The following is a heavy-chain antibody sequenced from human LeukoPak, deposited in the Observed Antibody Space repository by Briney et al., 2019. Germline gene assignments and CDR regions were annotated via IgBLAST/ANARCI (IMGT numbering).Heavy chain of an antibody. J-gene: IGHJ6*02. CDR2: IKEDGSKK. CDR1: GFTFSNYW. V-gene: IGHV3-7*03. D-gene: IGHD6-19*01. Sequence: GGSLRLSCAASGFTFSNYWMSWVRQAPGKGLEWVANIKEDGSKKYYVDSVKGQFTISRDNAKNSLYLQMDSLRAEDTAVYYCARDPGRQYSSIADVWGQGTTVTVSS. CDR3: ARDPGRQYSSIADV.